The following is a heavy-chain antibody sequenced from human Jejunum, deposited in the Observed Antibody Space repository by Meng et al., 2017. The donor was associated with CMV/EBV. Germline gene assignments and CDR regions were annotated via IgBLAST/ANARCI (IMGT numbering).Heavy chain of an antibody. CDR2: ISSAGDT. J-gene: IGHJ6*02. CDR3: ARGSYDFWSGYHNFWSGYLPYGMDD. Sequence: HWVRQPTGKGLEWVSVISSAGDTDYPDSVKGRFAISRENVRNSLCLQMNSLRAGDTAVYCCARGSYDFWSGYHNFWSGYLPYGMDDWGQGTTVTVSS. V-gene: IGHV3-13*01. D-gene: IGHD3-3*01.